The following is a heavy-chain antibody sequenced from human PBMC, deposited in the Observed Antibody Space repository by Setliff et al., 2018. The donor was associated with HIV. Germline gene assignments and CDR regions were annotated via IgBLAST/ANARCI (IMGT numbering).Heavy chain of an antibody. D-gene: IGHD5-18*01. CDR2: TKYDGSEK. J-gene: IGHJ4*02. V-gene: IGHV3-7*01. CDR1: GLTFNRYW. CDR3: AGSRGYFVQAD. Sequence: GGSLRLSCVASGLTFNRYWMSWVRQAPGKGLEWVSNTKYDGSEKYYVDSVKGRFTISRDNSRNLLYLEMNSLRVEDTAVYYCAGSRGYFVQADWGQGTLVTVSS.